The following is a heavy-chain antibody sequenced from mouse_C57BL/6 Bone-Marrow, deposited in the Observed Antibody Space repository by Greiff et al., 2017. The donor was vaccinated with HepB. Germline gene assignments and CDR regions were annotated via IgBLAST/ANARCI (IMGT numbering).Heavy chain of an antibody. CDR1: GFTFSDYG. Sequence: EVQRVESGGGLVKPGGSLKLSCAASGFTFSDYGMHWVRQAPEQGLEWVAYISSGSSTIYYADTMKGRITITRDNATNTPFLQMTSLRSEDTAMYYCGRWAGGLYWYFDVWGTGTTVTVSS. CDR2: ISSGSSTI. D-gene: IGHD3-3*01. V-gene: IGHV5-17*01. J-gene: IGHJ1*03. CDR3: GRWAGGLYWYFDV.